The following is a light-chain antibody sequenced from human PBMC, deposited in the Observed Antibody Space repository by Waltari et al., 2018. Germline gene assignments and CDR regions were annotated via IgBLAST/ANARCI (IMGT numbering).Light chain of an antibody. Sequence: SYEVTQPLSVSVSPGQTARITCSGDSLSKQFVYWYQQKSGQAPVLVIFKDTERASGIPERFSGSTSGTIVTLTINGVQAQDEADYYCQTADLGGDVVFGGGTKLTVL. J-gene: IGLJ2*01. CDR1: SLSKQF. CDR3: QTADLGGDVV. V-gene: IGLV3-25*03. CDR2: KDT.